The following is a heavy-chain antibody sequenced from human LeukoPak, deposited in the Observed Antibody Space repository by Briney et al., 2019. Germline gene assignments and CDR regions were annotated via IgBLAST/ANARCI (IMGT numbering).Heavy chain of an antibody. V-gene: IGHV5-51*01. CDR1: GYNFPKSW. CDR2: IYPDDSRT. CDR3: ARPDYFASHD. D-gene: IGHD3-9*01. Sequence: GESLKISCKASGYNFPKSWIGWVRQMPGKGLEWVAIIYPDDSRTNYSPPFQGHATISVDRSINTAYLQWSSLRASDTAVYYCARPDYFASHDWGQGTLVTVST. J-gene: IGHJ4*02.